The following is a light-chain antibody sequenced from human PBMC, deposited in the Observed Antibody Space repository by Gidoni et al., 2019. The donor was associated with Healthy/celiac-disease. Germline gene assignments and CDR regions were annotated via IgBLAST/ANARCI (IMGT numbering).Light chain of an antibody. J-gene: IGLJ2*01. CDR2: SNN. CDR3: AAWDDSLNGLV. V-gene: IGLV1-44*01. CDR1: SSNIGSNT. Sequence: QSVLTHPPSASETPGPRVTIACSGSSSNIGSNTVNWYQQLPGTAPKLLIYSNNPPPSGVPDRFSGSKSGTSASLAISGLQSEDEADYYCAAWDDSLNGLVFGGGTKLTVL.